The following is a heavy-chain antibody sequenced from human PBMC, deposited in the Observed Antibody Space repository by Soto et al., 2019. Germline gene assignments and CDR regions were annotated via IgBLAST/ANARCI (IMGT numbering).Heavy chain of an antibody. Sequence: PGEYLKISCTGFGYTFTTFWISWVRQMPGKGLEWMGRIDPRDSYVNYSPSSQGHVTISVDKSINTAYLQWGSLKASDTAMYYCARLYCTTSTCDSWFDPWGQGTLVTVSS. CDR1: GYTFTTFW. CDR2: IDPRDSYV. D-gene: IGHD2-2*01. CDR3: ARLYCTTSTCDSWFDP. V-gene: IGHV5-10-1*01. J-gene: IGHJ5*02.